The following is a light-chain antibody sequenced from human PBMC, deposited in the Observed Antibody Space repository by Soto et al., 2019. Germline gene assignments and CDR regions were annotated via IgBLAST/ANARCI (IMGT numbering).Light chain of an antibody. CDR3: TSYTGSTTYVV. CDR2: DVT. V-gene: IGLV2-14*01. CDR1: STDVGAYNY. Sequence: QSALTQPASVSGSPGQSITISCTGSSTDVGAYNYVSWYQQYPGKAPKLMIYDVTNRPSGVSNRFSGSKSGNTASLTISGLQAEDEAEYYYTSYTGSTTYVVFGGGTKLTVL. J-gene: IGLJ2*01.